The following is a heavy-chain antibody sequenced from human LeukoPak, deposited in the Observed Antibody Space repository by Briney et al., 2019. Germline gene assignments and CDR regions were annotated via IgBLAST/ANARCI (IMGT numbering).Heavy chain of an antibody. CDR2: ISGSAGST. D-gene: IGHD6-6*01. CDR3: ARILHGSSSRVKSDY. J-gene: IGHJ4*02. Sequence: GGSLRLSCAASGFAFSSCAMSWVRQAPGKGLEWVSGISGSAGSTNYADSVKGRFTISRDNSKNTLYLQMNSLRAEDTAVYYCARILHGSSSRVKSDYWGQGTLVTVSS. CDR1: GFAFSSCA. V-gene: IGHV3-23*01.